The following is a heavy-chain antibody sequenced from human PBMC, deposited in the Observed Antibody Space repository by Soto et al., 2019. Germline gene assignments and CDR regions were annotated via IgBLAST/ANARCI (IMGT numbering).Heavy chain of an antibody. J-gene: IGHJ4*02. D-gene: IGHD2-21*01. CDR3: VRVFGSIDY. CDR1: GYTFTTYD. Sequence: QVQLVQSGAEVKKPGASVKVSCKASGYTFTTYDINWVRQATGQGLEWVGWMNAKSGYTGFAQKFQGRVSITRDTSISTAYMELRSLRSEDTAVYYCVRVFGSIDYWGQGTLVTVSS. CDR2: MNAKSGYT. V-gene: IGHV1-8*01.